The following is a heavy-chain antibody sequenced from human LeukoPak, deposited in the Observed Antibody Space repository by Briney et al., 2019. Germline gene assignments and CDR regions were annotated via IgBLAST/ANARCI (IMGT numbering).Heavy chain of an antibody. CDR2: ISYDGSTK. D-gene: IGHD5-12*01. CDR1: GFTFSNYA. Sequence: GRSLRLSCAASGFTFSNYATHWVRQAPGKGLEWVAVISYDGSTKYYADSVKGRFTISRDNSKNTLYLQMNSLRAEDTAVYYCARVRGIVATIGYFDYWGQGTLVTVSS. J-gene: IGHJ4*02. CDR3: ARVRGIVATIGYFDY. V-gene: IGHV3-30*04.